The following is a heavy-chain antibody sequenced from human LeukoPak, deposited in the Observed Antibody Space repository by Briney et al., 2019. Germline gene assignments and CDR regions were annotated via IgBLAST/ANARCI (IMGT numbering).Heavy chain of an antibody. V-gene: IGHV3-20*04. CDR3: AGGRREYYFDY. CDR2: INWNGGST. Sequence: GGSLRLSCAASGFTFDDYGMSWVRQAPGKGLEWVSGINWNGGSTGYADSVKGRFTISRDNARNSLYLQMNSLRAEDTALYYCAGGRREYYFDYWGQGTLVTVSS. J-gene: IGHJ4*02. CDR1: GFTFDDYG. D-gene: IGHD3-16*01.